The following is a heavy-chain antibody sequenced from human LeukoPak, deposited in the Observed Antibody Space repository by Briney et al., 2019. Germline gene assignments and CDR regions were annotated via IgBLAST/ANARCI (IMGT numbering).Heavy chain of an antibody. D-gene: IGHD5-12*01. J-gene: IGHJ4*02. CDR1: GFTFSSYW. CDR3: ARGRGYTGYDFDY. Sequence: GGSLRLSCAASGFTFSSYWLHWVRQVPGKGLVWVSRINSDGSSTSYADSVKGRFAISRDNAKNTLYLHMNSQRAEDTAVYYCARGRGYTGYDFDYWGQGTLVTVSS. CDR2: INSDGSST. V-gene: IGHV3-74*01.